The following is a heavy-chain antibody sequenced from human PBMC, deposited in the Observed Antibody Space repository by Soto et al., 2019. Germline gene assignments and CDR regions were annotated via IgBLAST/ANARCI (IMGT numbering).Heavy chain of an antibody. CDR3: ARGPHPFSHYGFDP. CDR1: GFTFSSYD. Sequence: EVQLAESGGGLVQPGGSLRLSCAASGFTFSSYDMHWVRQATGKGLEWVSAIGTAGDTYYPGSVKGRFTISRENAKNSLYLQMNSLRAGDTAVYYCARGPHPFSHYGFDPWGQGTLVTVSS. J-gene: IGHJ5*02. CDR2: IGTAGDT. D-gene: IGHD3-10*01. V-gene: IGHV3-13*04.